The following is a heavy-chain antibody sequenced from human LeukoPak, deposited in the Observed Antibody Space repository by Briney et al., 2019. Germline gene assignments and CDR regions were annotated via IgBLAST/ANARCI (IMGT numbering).Heavy chain of an antibody. D-gene: IGHD3-10*01. Sequence: GGSLRLSCAASGFTFSSYEMNWVRQAPGKGLEWVSYISSSGSTIYYADSVKGRFTISRDNAKNSLYLQMNSLRAEDTAVYYSAGEGESYPDLDYWGQGTLVTVSS. CDR1: GFTFSSYE. J-gene: IGHJ4*02. V-gene: IGHV3-48*03. CDR2: ISSSGSTI. CDR3: AGEGESYPDLDY.